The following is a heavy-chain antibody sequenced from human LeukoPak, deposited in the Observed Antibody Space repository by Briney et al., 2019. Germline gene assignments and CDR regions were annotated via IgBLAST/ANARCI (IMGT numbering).Heavy chain of an antibody. D-gene: IGHD3-22*01. J-gene: IGHJ4*02. CDR1: GFTVSSNY. Sequence: PGGSLRLSCAASGFTVSSNYMSWVRQAPGKGLEWVSVIHSGGSTYYADSVRGRFTISRDNSKSTLYIQMNSLRAEDTAVYYCAKDHDYYDRRFDYWGQGTLVTVSS. CDR2: IHSGGST. V-gene: IGHV3-53*01. CDR3: AKDHDYYDRRFDY.